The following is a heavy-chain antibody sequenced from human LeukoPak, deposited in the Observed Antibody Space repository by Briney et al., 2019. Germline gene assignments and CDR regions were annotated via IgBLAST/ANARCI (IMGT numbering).Heavy chain of an antibody. Sequence: GGSLGLSCAASGFTFSSYEMNWVRQAPGKGLEWVSYISSSGSTIYYADSVKGRFTISRDNAKNSLYLQMNSLRAEDTAVYYCVIMTPIDYWGQGTLVTVSS. J-gene: IGHJ4*02. D-gene: IGHD3-16*01. CDR2: ISSSGSTI. V-gene: IGHV3-48*03. CDR3: VIMTPIDY. CDR1: GFTFSSYE.